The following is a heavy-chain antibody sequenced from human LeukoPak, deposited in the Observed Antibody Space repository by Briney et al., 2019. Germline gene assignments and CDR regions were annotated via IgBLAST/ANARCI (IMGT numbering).Heavy chain of an antibody. CDR1: AFTFSSNA. D-gene: IGHD3-22*01. Sequence: GGSLRLACAASAFTFSSNAMSWVRQAPGNGLEWVLAISGSGGSTYHADSVKGRFTISRDNSKNTLYLQMNSLRAEDTAVYYCARTLYYYDSSGYYYFDYWGQGTLVTVSS. J-gene: IGHJ4*02. CDR2: ISGSGGST. CDR3: ARTLYYYDSSGYYYFDY. V-gene: IGHV3-23*01.